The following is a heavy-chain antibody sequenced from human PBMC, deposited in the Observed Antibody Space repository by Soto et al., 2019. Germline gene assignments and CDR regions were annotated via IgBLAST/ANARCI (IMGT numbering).Heavy chain of an antibody. J-gene: IGHJ6*02. V-gene: IGHV4-30-4*01. Sequence: QVQLQESGPGLVKPSQTLSLTCTVSGGSISSGDYYWSWIRQPPGKGLEWIGYIYYSGSTYYNPFLKRRVTISVDTSKNQFSLKLSSVTAADTAVYYCARLWFGEFYDYYGMDVWGQGTTVTVSS. CDR2: IYYSGST. CDR1: GGSISSGDYY. D-gene: IGHD3-10*01. CDR3: ARLWFGEFYDYYGMDV.